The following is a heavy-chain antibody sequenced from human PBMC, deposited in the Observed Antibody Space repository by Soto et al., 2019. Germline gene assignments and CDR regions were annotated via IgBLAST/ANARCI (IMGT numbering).Heavy chain of an antibody. CDR1: GGSISSSSYY. CDR3: ARHASFWSGYLWFDP. Sequence: QLQLQESGPGLVKPSETLSLTCTVSGGSISSSSYYWGWIRQPPGKGLEWIGSIYYSGSTYYNPSLKSRVTISVDTSKNQFSLKRSSVTAADTAVYYGARHASFWSGYLWFDPWGQGTLVTVSS. CDR2: IYYSGST. J-gene: IGHJ5*02. V-gene: IGHV4-39*01. D-gene: IGHD3-3*01.